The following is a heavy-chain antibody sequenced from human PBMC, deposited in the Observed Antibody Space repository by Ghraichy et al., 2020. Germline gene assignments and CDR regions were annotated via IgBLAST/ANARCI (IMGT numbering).Heavy chain of an antibody. CDR1: GYTFTSYG. CDR2: ISAYNGDT. CDR3: ARVAPGRDFWRDYYYYMDV. J-gene: IGHJ6*03. Sequence: ASAKVSCKASGYTFTSYGISWVRQAPGQGLEWMGWISAYNGDTNYAQKLQGRVTMTTDTSTSTAYMELRSLRSDDTAVYYCARVAPGRDFWRDYYYYMDVWGKGTTVTVSS. V-gene: IGHV1-18*01. D-gene: IGHD3-3*01.